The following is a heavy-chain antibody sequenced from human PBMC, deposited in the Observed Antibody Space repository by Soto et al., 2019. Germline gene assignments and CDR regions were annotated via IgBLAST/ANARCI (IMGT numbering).Heavy chain of an antibody. J-gene: IGHJ4*02. D-gene: IGHD2-2*01. CDR1: GYSFASQW. CDR3: ARLVEMATQSPGFDY. CDR2: IDLSESYT. V-gene: IGHV5-10-1*01. Sequence: PGETLKISCKVSGYSFASQWISWVRQVPGKGQEWMGRIDLSESYTTYNPSFQGHVTFSADKSITTAYLQWRSLEASDTAVYYCARLVEMATQSPGFDYWGQGTLVTVSS.